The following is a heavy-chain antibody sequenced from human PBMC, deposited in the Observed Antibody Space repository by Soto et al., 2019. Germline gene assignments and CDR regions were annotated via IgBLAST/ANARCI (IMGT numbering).Heavy chain of an antibody. V-gene: IGHV1-69*13. CDR1: GGTXISYA. CDR3: AREKRNPERGGLYDRPLGAFDI. J-gene: IGHJ3*02. D-gene: IGHD3-3*01. Sequence: GXSXKVSCKASGGTXISYAIRWVRQAPGQGLEWIGGIIPIFGTANYAQKFQGRVTITADESTSTAYMELSSLRSEDTAVYYCAREKRNPERGGLYDRPLGAFDIWGQGTMVTVSS. CDR2: IIPIFGTA.